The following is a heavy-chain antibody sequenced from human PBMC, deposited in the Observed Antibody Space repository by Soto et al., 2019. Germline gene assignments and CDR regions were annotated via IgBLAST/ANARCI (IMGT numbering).Heavy chain of an antibody. D-gene: IGHD3-22*01. Sequence: GGSLRLSCAASGFTFSSYAMSWVRQAPGKGLEWVSAISGSGGSTYYADSVKGRFTISRDNSKNTLYLQMNSLRAEDTAVYYCANWRRDSSGYYPEYFKHWGQGTLVTVSS. CDR1: GFTFSSYA. J-gene: IGHJ1*01. V-gene: IGHV3-23*01. CDR2: ISGSGGST. CDR3: ANWRRDSSGYYPEYFKH.